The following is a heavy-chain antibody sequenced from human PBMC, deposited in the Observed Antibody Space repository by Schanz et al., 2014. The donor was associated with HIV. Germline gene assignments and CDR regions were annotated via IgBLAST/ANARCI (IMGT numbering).Heavy chain of an antibody. J-gene: IGHJ4*02. CDR1: GFTFSDYY. V-gene: IGHV3-11*06. Sequence: QEQLVESGGGLVKPGGSLRLSCAASGFTFSDYYMNWVRQAPGKGLEWVSSISSSSSYIYYADSVKGRFTISRDNANNSLYLQMNSLRAEDTAVYYCARSLSGDYVVSFDSWGQGTLVTVSS. D-gene: IGHD4-17*01. CDR2: ISSSSSYI. CDR3: ARSLSGDYVVSFDS.